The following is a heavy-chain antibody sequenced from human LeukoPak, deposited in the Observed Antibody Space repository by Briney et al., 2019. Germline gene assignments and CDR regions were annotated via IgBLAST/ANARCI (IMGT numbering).Heavy chain of an antibody. Sequence: SETLSLTCGVSGYPINNAYYWVWIRQPPGKGLEWIASLYHPDSTYYNPSLKSRVTMSVDTSRNQFSLRLSFVTAADTAVYYCARQYDSYFYYYLDLWGTGTTVTVSS. J-gene: IGHJ6*03. D-gene: IGHD2-2*01. CDR2: LYHPDST. V-gene: IGHV4-38-2*01. CDR3: ARQYDSYFYYYLDL. CDR1: GYPINNAYY.